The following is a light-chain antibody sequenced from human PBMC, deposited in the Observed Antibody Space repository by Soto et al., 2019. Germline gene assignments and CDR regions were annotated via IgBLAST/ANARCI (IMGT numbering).Light chain of an antibody. CDR3: SSYAASNNFYFV. CDR2: EVT. Sequence: QSALTQPPSASGSPRQSVTISCTGTSSDVGGYNYVSWYQQYPGRAPKLMIYEVTKRPSGVPDRFSGSKSGNTASLTVSGIQAEGGADYYCSSYAASNNFYFVFGGGTKLTVL. J-gene: IGLJ3*02. CDR1: SSDVGGYNY. V-gene: IGLV2-8*01.